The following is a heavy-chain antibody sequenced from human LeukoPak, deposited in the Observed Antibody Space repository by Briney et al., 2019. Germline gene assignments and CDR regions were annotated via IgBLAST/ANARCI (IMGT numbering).Heavy chain of an antibody. CDR2: ISYDGSNK. V-gene: IGHV3-30*18. CDR1: GFTFSSYG. J-gene: IGHJ4*02. D-gene: IGHD1-26*01. Sequence: GGSLRLSCAASGFTFSSYGMHWVRQAPGKGLEWVAVISYDGSNKYYADSVKGRFTISRDNSKNTLYLQMNSLRAEDTAVYYCAKDAVGRGNYWGQGTLVTVSS. CDR3: AKDAVGRGNY.